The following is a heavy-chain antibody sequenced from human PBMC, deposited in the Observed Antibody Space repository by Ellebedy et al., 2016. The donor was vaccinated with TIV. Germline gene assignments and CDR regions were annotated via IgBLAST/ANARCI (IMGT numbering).Heavy chain of an antibody. CDR3: ARGGYDSAFFDY. J-gene: IGHJ4*02. CDR1: GFTFSSYA. CDR2: ISGSGGST. Sequence: GESLKISXAASGFTFSSYAMSWVRQAPGKGLEWVSAISGSGGSTYYADSVKGRFTISRDNSKNTLYLQMNSLRAEDTAVYYCARGGYDSAFFDYWGQGTLVTVSS. D-gene: IGHD5-12*01. V-gene: IGHV3-23*01.